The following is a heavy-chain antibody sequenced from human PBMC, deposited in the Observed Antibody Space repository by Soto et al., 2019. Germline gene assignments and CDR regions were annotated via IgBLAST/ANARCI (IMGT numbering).Heavy chain of an antibody. CDR3: ARDVQYYDILTGYSPADYYYGMDV. D-gene: IGHD3-9*01. CDR2: IIPIFGTA. CDR1: GGTFSSYA. Sequence: ASVKVSCKASGGTFSSYAISWVRQAPGQGLEWMGGIIPIFGTANYAQKFQGRVTITADESTSTAYMELSSLRSEDTAVYYCARDVQYYDILTGYSPADYYYGMDVWGQGTTVT. V-gene: IGHV1-69*13. J-gene: IGHJ6*02.